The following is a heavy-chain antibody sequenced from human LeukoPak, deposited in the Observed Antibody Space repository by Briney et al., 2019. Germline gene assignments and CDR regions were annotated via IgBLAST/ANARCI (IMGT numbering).Heavy chain of an antibody. Sequence: GGSLRLSCAASGFTFSSYAMSWVRQAPGKGLEWVSAISGSGGSTYYADSVKGRFTISRDNSKNTLYLQMNSLRAEDTAVYYCAEDTGGDIVVVPAPDYWGQGTLVTVSS. CDR3: AEDTGGDIVVVPAPDY. V-gene: IGHV3-23*01. CDR2: ISGSGGST. CDR1: GFTFSSYA. D-gene: IGHD2-2*01. J-gene: IGHJ4*02.